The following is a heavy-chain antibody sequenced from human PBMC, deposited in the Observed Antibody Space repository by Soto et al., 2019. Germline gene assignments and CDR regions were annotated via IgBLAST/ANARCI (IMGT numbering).Heavy chain of an antibody. CDR2: ISAYNGNT. V-gene: IGHV1-18*01. D-gene: IGHD2-2*01. Sequence: ASVKVSCKASGYTFTSYGISWVRQAPGQGLEWMGWISAYNGNTNYAQKLQGRVTMTTDTSTSTAYMELRSLRSDDTAVYYCARGMIVVVPAAMQDDAFDIWGQGTVVTVSS. J-gene: IGHJ3*02. CDR1: GYTFTSYG. CDR3: ARGMIVVVPAAMQDDAFDI.